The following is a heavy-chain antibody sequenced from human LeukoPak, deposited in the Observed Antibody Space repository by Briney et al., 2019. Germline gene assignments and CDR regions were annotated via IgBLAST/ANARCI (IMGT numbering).Heavy chain of an antibody. CDR3: ARGGEIWFGESIDY. CDR2: ISSDGGFT. CDR1: GFTFSSYA. Sequence: GGSLRLSCAASGFTFSSYAMHWVRQAPGKGLESVSAISSDGGFTDYARSVKGRFIISRDNSKSTLYLQMGSLRAEDMAVYYCARGGEIWFGESIDYWGQGTLVTVSS. J-gene: IGHJ4*02. V-gene: IGHV3-64*01. D-gene: IGHD3-10*01.